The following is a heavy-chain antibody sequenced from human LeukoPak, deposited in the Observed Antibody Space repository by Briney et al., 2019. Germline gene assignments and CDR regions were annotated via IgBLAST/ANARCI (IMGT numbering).Heavy chain of an antibody. CDR2: IYYSGNT. CDR3: ARDIVGVTRAFGY. D-gene: IGHD1-26*01. CDR1: GVSISSYY. Sequence: SETLSLTCTVSGVSISSYYWSWIRQPPGKGLEWIGYIYYSGNTNYNPSLKSRVTMSVGTSKNQFSLKLSSVTAADTAVYYCARDIVGVTRAFGYWGQGTLATVSS. V-gene: IGHV4-59*01. J-gene: IGHJ4*02.